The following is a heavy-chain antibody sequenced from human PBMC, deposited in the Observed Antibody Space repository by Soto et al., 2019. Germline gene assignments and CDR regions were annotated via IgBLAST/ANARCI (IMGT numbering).Heavy chain of an antibody. V-gene: IGHV3-23*01. D-gene: IGHD2-2*01. J-gene: IGHJ1*01. CDR1: GFTFSSYA. CDR2: ISGSGGST. CDR3: AKGMVHCSSTSCPSPKYFQH. Sequence: PGGSLRLSCAASGFTFSSYAMSWVRQAPGKGLEWVSAISGSGGSTYYADSVKGRFTISRDNSKNTLYLQMNSLRAEDTAVYYCAKGMVHCSSTSCPSPKYFQHWGQGTLVTVSS.